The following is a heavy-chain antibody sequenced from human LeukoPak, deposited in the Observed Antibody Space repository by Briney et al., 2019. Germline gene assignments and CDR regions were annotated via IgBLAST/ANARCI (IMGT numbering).Heavy chain of an antibody. V-gene: IGHV4-59*12. Sequence: PSESLSLTCTLSGGSISSYCRNWVRQPPGRGLEGIGNIYSSGSTNYNPSLKSRVTISVDTSKNQFSLKLSSVTAADTAVYYCARDTGGSYYFDYWGQGTLVTVSS. D-gene: IGHD1-14*01. CDR1: GGSISSYC. CDR2: IYSSGST. CDR3: ARDTGGSYYFDY. J-gene: IGHJ4*02.